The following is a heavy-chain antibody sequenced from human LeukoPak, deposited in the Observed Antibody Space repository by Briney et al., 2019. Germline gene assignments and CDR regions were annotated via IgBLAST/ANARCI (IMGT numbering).Heavy chain of an antibody. Sequence: SETLSLTCTVSGYSISSGYYWSWIRQPPGKGLEWIGEINHSGSTNYNPSLKSRVTISVDTSKNQFSLKLSSVTAADTAVYYCARTFRPDSSGCYFDYWGQGTLVTVSS. V-gene: IGHV4-38-2*02. D-gene: IGHD6-19*01. CDR1: GYSISSGYY. J-gene: IGHJ4*02. CDR2: INHSGST. CDR3: ARTFRPDSSGCYFDY.